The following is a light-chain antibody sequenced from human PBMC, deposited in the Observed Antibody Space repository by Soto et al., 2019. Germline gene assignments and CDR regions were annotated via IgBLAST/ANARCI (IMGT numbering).Light chain of an antibody. CDR1: QSVSSN. V-gene: IGKV3-15*01. Sequence: EIGVTPSPATLPASPGEKATLSCRASQSVSSNLAWYQQKPGQAPRLLIYDASTRATGIPARFSGSGSGTEFTLTISSLQSEDFAVYYCQQYNNWPPTGTFGQGTKVEIK. CDR2: DAS. CDR3: QQYNNWPPTGT. J-gene: IGKJ1*01.